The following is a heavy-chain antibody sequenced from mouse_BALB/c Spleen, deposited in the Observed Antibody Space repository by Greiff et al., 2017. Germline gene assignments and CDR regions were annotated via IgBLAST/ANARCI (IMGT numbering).Heavy chain of an antibody. CDR2: IWGDGST. J-gene: IGHJ1*01. CDR1: GFSLTGYG. CDR3: ARDGGSSYVDWYFDV. D-gene: IGHD1-1*01. V-gene: IGHV2-6-7*01. Sequence: VQVVESGPGLVAPSQSLSITCTVSGFSLTGYGVNWVRQPPGKGLEWLGMIWGDGSTDYNSALKSRLSISKDNSKSQVFLKMNSLQTDDTARYYCARDGGSSYVDWYFDVWGAGTTVTVSS.